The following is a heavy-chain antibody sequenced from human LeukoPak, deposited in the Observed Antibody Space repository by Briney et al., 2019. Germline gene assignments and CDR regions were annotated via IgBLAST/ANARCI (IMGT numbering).Heavy chain of an antibody. D-gene: IGHD1-1*01. CDR1: GFSVTSIY. CDR3: ARGGAHYWNPRY. J-gene: IGHJ4*02. CDR2: LYTGGTT. Sequence: GGSLRLSCVASGFSVTSIYMSWVRQAPGKGLEWVSLLYTGGTTYYANSVEGRFTISRDDSKNTIYPQMNSLRAEDTAVYYCARGGAHYWNPRYWGQGTLVTVSS. V-gene: IGHV3-53*01.